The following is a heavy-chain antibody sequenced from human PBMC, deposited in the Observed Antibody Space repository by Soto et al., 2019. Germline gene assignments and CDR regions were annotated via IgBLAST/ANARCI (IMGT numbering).Heavy chain of an antibody. Sequence: SETLSLTCAVSGGSISSSNWWNCVRQPPGKGLEWIGEIHHSGSTNYNPSLKSRVTISVDKSKNQFSLKLNSVTAADTAVYYCARVRQGCSSTSCYFDPWGQGTLVTVSS. CDR1: GGSISSSNW. V-gene: IGHV4-4*02. J-gene: IGHJ5*02. CDR3: ARVRQGCSSTSCYFDP. D-gene: IGHD2-2*01. CDR2: IHHSGST.